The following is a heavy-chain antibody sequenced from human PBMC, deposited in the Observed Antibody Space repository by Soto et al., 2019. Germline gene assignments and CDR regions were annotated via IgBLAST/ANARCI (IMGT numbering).Heavy chain of an antibody. V-gene: IGHV3-15*07. CDR2: IKSKTDGGTR. CDR3: TTDRGYDFWTPYGMGV. J-gene: IGHJ6*02. D-gene: IGHD3-3*01. Sequence: EVQLVESGGGLVKPGGSLRLSCAASGFTFSNAWMNWVRQAPGKGREWVGRIKSKTDGGTRDYAAPVKGRFTISRDDSKNTLYLQMSSLKTEDTAVYYCTTDRGYDFWTPYGMGVWGQGTTVTVSS. CDR1: GFTFSNAW.